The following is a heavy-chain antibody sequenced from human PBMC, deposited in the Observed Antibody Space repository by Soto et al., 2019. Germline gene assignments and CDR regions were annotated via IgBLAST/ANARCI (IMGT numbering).Heavy chain of an antibody. CDR2: INGGNGET. D-gene: IGHD6-13*01. V-gene: IGHV1-3*01. CDR3: ARGSSWYRGDY. CDR1: GYTFTNYA. J-gene: IGHJ4*02. Sequence: QVQLVQSGAEVKKPGASVKVSCKASGYTFTNYAMHWVRQAPGQRLEWMGWINGGNGETKYSQKFQGRVTITRDTTASTAYMELSRLRSEDTAVYYCARGSSWYRGDYWGQGTLVTVSS.